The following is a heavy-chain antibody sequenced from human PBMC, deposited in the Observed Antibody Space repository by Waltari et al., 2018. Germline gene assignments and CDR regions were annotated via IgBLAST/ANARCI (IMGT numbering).Heavy chain of an antibody. D-gene: IGHD4-17*01. CDR3: AKGGGTTVTFDY. Sequence: QVQLVESGGGVVQPGGSLRLSCAASGFTFSSYGMHWVRQAPGKGLEWVAFIRYDGSKKYYADSVKGRFTISRDNSKNTLYLQMNSLRAEDTAVYYCAKGGGTTVTFDYWGQGTLVTVSS. CDR1: GFTFSSYG. J-gene: IGHJ4*02. V-gene: IGHV3-30*02. CDR2: IRYDGSKK.